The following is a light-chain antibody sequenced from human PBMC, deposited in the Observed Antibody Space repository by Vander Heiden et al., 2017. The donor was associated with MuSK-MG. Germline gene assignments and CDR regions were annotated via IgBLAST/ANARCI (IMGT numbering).Light chain of an antibody. Sequence: SSELTQDPAVSVALGQTVRITCQGDSLRSYTSSWYQQRPGQAPVLVSYARDNRPSGIPDRFSGSSSGNSASLTITGAQAEDEGDYYCSSRDSSGGRMIFGGGTKLTVL. CDR3: SSRDSSGGRMI. CDR2: ARD. CDR1: SLRSYT. J-gene: IGLJ2*01. V-gene: IGLV3-19*01.